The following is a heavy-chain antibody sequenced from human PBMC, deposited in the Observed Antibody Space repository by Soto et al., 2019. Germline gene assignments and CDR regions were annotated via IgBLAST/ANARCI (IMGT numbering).Heavy chain of an antibody. CDR1: GFTFSSYA. Sequence: GGSLRLSCAASGFTFSSYAMSWVRQAPGKGLEWVSAISGSGGSTYYADSVKGRFTISRDNSKNTLYLQMNSLRVEDTAVYYCAKDGDIVVVPTYFDYWGQGTLVTVSS. J-gene: IGHJ4*02. CDR3: AKDGDIVVVPTYFDY. V-gene: IGHV3-23*01. D-gene: IGHD2-2*01. CDR2: ISGSGGST.